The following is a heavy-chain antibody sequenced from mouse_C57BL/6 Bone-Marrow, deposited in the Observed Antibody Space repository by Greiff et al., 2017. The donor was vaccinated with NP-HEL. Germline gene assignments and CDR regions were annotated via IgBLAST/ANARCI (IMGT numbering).Heavy chain of an antibody. CDR3: ARLYYYFDY. CDR1: GYTFTSYG. D-gene: IGHD1-1*01. J-gene: IGHJ2*01. Sequence: QVQLKESGAELARPGASVKLSCKASGYTFTSYGISWVKQRTEQGLEWIGEIYPRSGNTYYNEKFKGKATLTADKSSSTAYMELRSLTSEDSAVYFCARLYYYFDYWGQGTTLTVSS. V-gene: IGHV1-81*01. CDR2: IYPRSGNT.